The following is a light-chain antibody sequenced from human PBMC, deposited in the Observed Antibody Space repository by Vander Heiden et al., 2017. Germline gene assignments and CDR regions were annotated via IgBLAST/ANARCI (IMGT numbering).Light chain of an antibody. CDR2: DAS. CDR3: QQDNSYPYT. CDR1: QSISSW. V-gene: IGKV1-5*01. Sequence: DIQLTHSPSTMSASVGDRVTITCRASQSISSWLAWYQQKPGKAPKLLIYDASSLESGVPSRFSGSGSGTEFTLTISSLQPDDFATYYCQQDNSYPYTFGQGTKLXIK. J-gene: IGKJ2*01.